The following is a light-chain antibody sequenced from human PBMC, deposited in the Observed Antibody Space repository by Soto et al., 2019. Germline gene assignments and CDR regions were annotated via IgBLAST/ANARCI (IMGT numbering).Light chain of an antibody. CDR3: QLYDGSQFT. V-gene: IGKV3-20*01. Sequence: EIVLTQSPDTLSLSPGERATLSCRASQSVSSSLLARYQQKPGQAPRPLISGASSRATGIPDRFSGSGSGTEFTLTISRLEPEDFALYYCQLYDGSQFTFGPGTKVDRK. CDR2: GAS. CDR1: QSVSSSL. J-gene: IGKJ3*01.